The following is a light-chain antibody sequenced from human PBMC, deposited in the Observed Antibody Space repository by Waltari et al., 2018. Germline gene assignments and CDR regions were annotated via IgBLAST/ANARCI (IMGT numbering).Light chain of an antibody. J-gene: IGLJ2*01. CDR2: EDK. CDR1: NMERKT. Sequence: YVLPQPPSVSVTAGKTARIHCGGKNMERKTGHWYQQKPGQDPLLVVYEDKERPSGIPERFAGSNSGNTATLTISGVAAGDEADYYCQVWDRTGDHVIFGGGTKLTVL. CDR3: QVWDRTGDHVI. V-gene: IGLV3-21*03.